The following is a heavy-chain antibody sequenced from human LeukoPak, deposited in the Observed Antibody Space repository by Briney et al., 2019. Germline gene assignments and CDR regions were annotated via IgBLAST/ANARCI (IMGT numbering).Heavy chain of an antibody. V-gene: IGHV3-7*04. CDR2: MRVDGSDI. Sequence: GGSLRLSCEASGFTFSNDFMTWVRQAPGKGLEWVANMRVDGSDIHYVDSVKGRFTISRDNDKNLVHLQMNSLRAEDTAVYYCARGGGMRSWYDFDYWGQGTLVTVSS. CDR1: GFTFSNDF. J-gene: IGHJ4*02. CDR3: ARGGGMRSWYDFDY. D-gene: IGHD6-13*01.